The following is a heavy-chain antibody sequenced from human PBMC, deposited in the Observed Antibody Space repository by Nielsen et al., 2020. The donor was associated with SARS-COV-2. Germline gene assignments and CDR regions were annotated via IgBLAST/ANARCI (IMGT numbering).Heavy chain of an antibody. CDR2: INTNTGNP. V-gene: IGHV7-4-1*02. D-gene: IGHD1-7*01. CDR1: GYTFTSYA. Sequence: ASVKVSYKASGYTFTSYAMNWVRQAPGQGLEWMGWINTNTGNPTYAQGFTGRFVFSLDTSVSTAYLQISSLKAEDTAVYYCARAQNWNYLSSVDYWGQGTLVTVSS. CDR3: ARAQNWNYLSSVDY. J-gene: IGHJ4*02.